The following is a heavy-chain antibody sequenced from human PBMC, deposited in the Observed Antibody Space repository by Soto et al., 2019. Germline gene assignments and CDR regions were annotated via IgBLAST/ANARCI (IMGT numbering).Heavy chain of an antibody. V-gene: IGHV1-18*01. J-gene: IGHJ4*02. Sequence: ASEKVSCKASGYTFTSYGISWVRQAPGQGLEWMGWISAYNGNTNYAQKLQGRVTMTTDTSTSTAYMELRSLRSDDTAVYYCARERSQSHRGYDSTTESDYWGQGTLVTVSS. CDR2: ISAYNGNT. D-gene: IGHD3-22*01. CDR3: ARERSQSHRGYDSTTESDY. CDR1: GYTFTSYG.